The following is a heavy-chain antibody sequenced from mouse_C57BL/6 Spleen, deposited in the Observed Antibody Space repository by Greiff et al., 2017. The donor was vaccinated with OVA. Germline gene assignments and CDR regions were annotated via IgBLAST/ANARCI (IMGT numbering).Heavy chain of an antibody. CDR2: IYPRGGNT. CDR3: AREGYYGSGDY. V-gene: IGHV1-81*01. CDR1: GYTFTSSG. D-gene: IGHD1-1*01. J-gene: IGHJ4*01. Sequence: VQLQQSGAELARPGASVKLSCKASGYTFTSSGISWVKRRPGQGLDWMGEIYPRGGNTYYNDKFKGKATLTADKSSSTAYMELRSLTSEDSAVYFCAREGYYGSGDYWGQGTSVTVSS.